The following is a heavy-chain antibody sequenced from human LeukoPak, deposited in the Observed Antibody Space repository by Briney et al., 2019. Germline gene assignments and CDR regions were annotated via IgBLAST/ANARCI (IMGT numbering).Heavy chain of an antibody. V-gene: IGHV7-4-1*02. CDR2: INTNTGNP. CDR3: AREGPGDGSYDPGGLHWYFDL. J-gene: IGHJ2*01. D-gene: IGHD1-26*01. CDR1: GYTFTSYA. Sequence: ASVKVSCKASGYTFTSYAMNWVRQAPGQGLEWMGWINTNTGNPTYAQGFTGRFVFSLDTSVSTAYLQISSLKAEDTAVYYCAREGPGDGSYDPGGLHWYFDLWGRGTLVTVSS.